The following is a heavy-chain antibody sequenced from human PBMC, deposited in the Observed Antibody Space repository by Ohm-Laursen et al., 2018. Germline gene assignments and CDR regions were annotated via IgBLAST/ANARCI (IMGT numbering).Heavy chain of an antibody. J-gene: IGHJ4*02. Sequence: GASVKVSCKASGYTFTGYYMHWVRQAPGQGLEWMGWINPNSGGTNYAQKFQGRVTMTRDTSISTAYMELSRLRSDDTAVYYCAKVSIAYCGGDCSTNLDFWGQGTLVTVSS. CDR3: AKVSIAYCGGDCSTNLDF. CDR2: INPNSGGT. V-gene: IGHV1-2*02. D-gene: IGHD2-21*02. CDR1: GYTFTGYY.